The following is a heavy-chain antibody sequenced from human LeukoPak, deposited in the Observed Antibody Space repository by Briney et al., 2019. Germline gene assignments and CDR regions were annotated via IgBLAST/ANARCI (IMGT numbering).Heavy chain of an antibody. CDR2: MNANSGNT. J-gene: IGHJ4*02. V-gene: IGHV1-8*01. Sequence: ASVKVSCKASGYTFINYDINWVRQATGQGLEWMGWMNANSGNTGYAQKFQGRVTMTRNTSINTAYMELSSLRSEDTPVYHCARGFIAAGGFDYRGQGTPLTVSS. CDR1: GYTFINYD. CDR3: ARGFIAAGGFDY. D-gene: IGHD6-13*01.